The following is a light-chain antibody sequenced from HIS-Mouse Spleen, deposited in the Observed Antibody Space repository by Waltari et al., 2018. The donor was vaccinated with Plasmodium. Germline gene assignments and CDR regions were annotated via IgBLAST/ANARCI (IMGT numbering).Light chain of an antibody. CDR3: SSYAGSNNLV. Sequence: QSALTQPPSASGSPGQSVTIPCTGTSRDVGGYNYVSWYQQHPGKAPNLMIYEVSKRPAGVPDRFSGSKSGNTASLTVSGLQAEDEADDYCSSYAGSNNLVFGGGTKLTVL. V-gene: IGLV2-8*01. CDR2: EVS. J-gene: IGLJ2*01. CDR1: SRDVGGYNY.